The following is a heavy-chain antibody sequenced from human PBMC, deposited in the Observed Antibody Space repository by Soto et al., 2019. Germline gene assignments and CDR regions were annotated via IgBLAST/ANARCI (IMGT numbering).Heavy chain of an antibody. CDR1: GFTFSSYG. Sequence: QVQLVESGGGVVQPGRSLRLSCAASGFTFSSYGMHWVRQAPGKGLEWVAVIWYDGSNKYYADSVKGRFTISRDNSKNTLYLQMNSLRAEDTAVYYCARGSHYDILTGPHDYWGQGTLVTVSS. J-gene: IGHJ4*02. CDR2: IWYDGSNK. V-gene: IGHV3-33*01. CDR3: ARGSHYDILTGPHDY. D-gene: IGHD3-9*01.